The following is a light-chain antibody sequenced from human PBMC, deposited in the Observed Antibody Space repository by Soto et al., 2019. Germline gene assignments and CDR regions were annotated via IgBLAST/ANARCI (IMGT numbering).Light chain of an antibody. CDR1: QGISNL. Sequence: IQLTQSPSSLSAFVGDRVTITCRASQGISNLLAWYQQKPGKAPKVLIYAASTLQSEVPSRFSGSGSGTAFTLTISSLKTQDFATYYCQHFKPFPITFGQGTRPEIK. CDR3: QHFKPFPIT. CDR2: AAS. V-gene: IGKV1-9*01. J-gene: IGKJ5*01.